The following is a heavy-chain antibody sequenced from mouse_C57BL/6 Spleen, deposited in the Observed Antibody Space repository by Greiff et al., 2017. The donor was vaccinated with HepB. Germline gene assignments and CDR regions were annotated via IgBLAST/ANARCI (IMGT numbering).Heavy chain of an antibody. CDR3: ARGDYYCSSLGFAY. CDR2: ISSGSSTI. V-gene: IGHV5-17*01. D-gene: IGHD1-1*01. J-gene: IGHJ3*01. Sequence: EVKLVESGGGLVKPGGSLKLSCAASGFTFSDYGMHWVRQAPEKGLEWVAYISSGSSTIYYADTVKGRFTISRDNAKNTLFLQMTSLRSEDKAMYFCARGDYYCSSLGFAYWGQGTLVTVSA. CDR1: GFTFSDYG.